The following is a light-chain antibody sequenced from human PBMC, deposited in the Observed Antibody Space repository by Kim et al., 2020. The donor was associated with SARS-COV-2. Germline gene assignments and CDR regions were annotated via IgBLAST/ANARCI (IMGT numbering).Light chain of an antibody. CDR2: AAS. CDR1: QGITKS. V-gene: IGKV1-27*01. J-gene: IGKJ1*01. Sequence: VSVGDRVTITCRASQGITKSLAWYQQKPWKVPQVLFYAASVLQSGVPSRFSGSGSGTDFTLTFSSLQPEDVATYYCQKYNSAPWTFGQGTKVDIK. CDR3: QKYNSAPWT.